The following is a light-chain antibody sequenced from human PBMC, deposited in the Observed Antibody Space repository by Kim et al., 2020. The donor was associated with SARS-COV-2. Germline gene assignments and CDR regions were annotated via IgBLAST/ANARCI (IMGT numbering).Light chain of an antibody. CDR3: FSAADSWRV. V-gene: IGLV3-27*01. J-gene: IGLJ3*02. Sequence: VSPRQTTMLTCSGDILAKKYVRWFRQKPGQAPTLLIYKDPGRPSGIPERFSGFTSGTIVTLTISGAQFEDEADYYCFSAADSWRVFGGGTQLTVL. CDR1: ILAKKY. CDR2: KDP.